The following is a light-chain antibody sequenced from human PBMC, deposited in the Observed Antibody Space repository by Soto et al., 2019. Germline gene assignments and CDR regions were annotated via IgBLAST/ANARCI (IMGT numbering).Light chain of an antibody. CDR3: QQTRSYPST. Sequence: IPIAPSPCAPSSSLVYRFPLPFRASLPISNYLAWYQQKPGKIPNLLIYAASTLQAGVPSRFSGSGSGTDFTLTISSLQAEDFATYYCQQTRSYPSTFGGGTKVDIK. J-gene: IGKJ4*01. CDR2: AAS. CDR1: LPISNY. V-gene: IGKV1-27*01.